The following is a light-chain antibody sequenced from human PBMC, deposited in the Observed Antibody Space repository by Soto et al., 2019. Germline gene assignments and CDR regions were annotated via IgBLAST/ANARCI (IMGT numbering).Light chain of an antibody. CDR3: CSYAGSSTFV. V-gene: IGLV2-23*01. J-gene: IGLJ1*01. CDR1: TSDVGNYNF. CDR2: EGI. Sequence: QSVLTQPASVSGSPGQSITISCTGTTSDVGNYNFVSWYQQHPGKAPKLIIYEGIKRPSGVSTRFSGSKSGITASLTISGLQAEDEADYSCCSYAGSSTFVFGTGTKVTV.